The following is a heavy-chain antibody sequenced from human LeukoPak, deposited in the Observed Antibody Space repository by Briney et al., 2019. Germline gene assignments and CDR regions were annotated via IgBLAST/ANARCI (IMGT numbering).Heavy chain of an antibody. CDR3: ARMLLETRSSYYDFWSGYYSYYYYGMDV. CDR1: GFTFRSHD. V-gene: IGHV3-33*08. Sequence: GGSLRPSCAASGFTFRSHDMSWVRQAPGKGLEWVAVIWYDGSNKYYADSVKGRFTISRDNSKNTLYLQMNSLRAEDTAVYYCARMLLETRSSYYDFWSGYYSYYYYGMDVWGQGTTVTVSS. J-gene: IGHJ6*02. CDR2: IWYDGSNK. D-gene: IGHD3-3*01.